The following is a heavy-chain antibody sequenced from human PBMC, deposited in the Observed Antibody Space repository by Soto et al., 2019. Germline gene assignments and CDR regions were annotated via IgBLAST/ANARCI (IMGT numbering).Heavy chain of an antibody. CDR1: GGSISSSSYY. CDR2: IYYSGST. CDR3: ARRYFDWLYGN. J-gene: IGHJ4*02. V-gene: IGHV4-39*01. D-gene: IGHD3-9*01. Sequence: QLQLQESGPGLVKPSETLSLTCTVSGGSISSSSYYWGWIRQPPGKGLEWIGSIYYSGSTYYNPSLKSRVTISVDTSKNQFSLKLSSVTAADTAVYYCARRYFDWLYGNWGQGTLVTVSS.